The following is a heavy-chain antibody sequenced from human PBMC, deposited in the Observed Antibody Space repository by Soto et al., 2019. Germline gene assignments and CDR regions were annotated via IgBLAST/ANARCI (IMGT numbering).Heavy chain of an antibody. CDR1: VFTFSSYS. Sequence: GGSLRLSCAASVFTFSSYSMNWVRQAPGKGLEWVSYISSSSSTIYYADSVKGRFTISRDNAKNSLYLQMNSLRAEDTAVYYCARADWSPRETFDYWGQGTLVTVSS. CDR2: ISSSSSTI. V-gene: IGHV3-48*01. J-gene: IGHJ4*02. D-gene: IGHD1-1*01. CDR3: ARADWSPRETFDY.